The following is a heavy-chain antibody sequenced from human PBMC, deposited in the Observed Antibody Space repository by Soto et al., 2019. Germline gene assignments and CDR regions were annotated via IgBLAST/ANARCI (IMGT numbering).Heavy chain of an antibody. Sequence: QAQLVQSGGEGKKPGASVKVSCKASGYTLTNYGISWLRQAPGQGLDWMWWIHAYNVNIDYAQKFQGRVTMTTETYTSTAYMELRSLVSDDTAGYCCAKPLGGSGDFWFDPWGQGILVTVSA. J-gene: IGHJ5*02. CDR3: AKPLGGSGDFWFDP. D-gene: IGHD3-3*01. V-gene: IGHV1-18*04. CDR2: IHAYNVNI. CDR1: GYTLTNYG.